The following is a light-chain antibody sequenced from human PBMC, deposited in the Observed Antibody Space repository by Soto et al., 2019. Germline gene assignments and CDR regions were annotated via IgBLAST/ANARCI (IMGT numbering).Light chain of an antibody. CDR1: QSVDSN. CDR3: QQYKDLPLT. V-gene: IGKV3D-15*01. CDR2: GAS. J-gene: IGKJ4*01. Sequence: EIVMTQSPATLSVSPGERATLSCRASQSVDSNLAWYQQKRGQSPRLLISGASTRATGIPARFSGSGSGTEFTLTISSLQSEDFAVYYCQQYKDLPLTFGGGTKVEIK.